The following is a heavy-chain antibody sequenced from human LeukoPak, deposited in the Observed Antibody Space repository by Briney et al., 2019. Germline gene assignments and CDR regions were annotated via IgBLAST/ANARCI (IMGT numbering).Heavy chain of an antibody. D-gene: IGHD1-26*01. Sequence: PGGSLRLSCAASGFTFSSYSMNWVRQAPGKGLEWVSSISSSSSYIYYADSVKGRFTISRDNAKNSLYLQMNSLRAEDTAVYYCARDRTIKVGATSAFDIWGQGTMVTVSS. J-gene: IGHJ3*02. CDR2: ISSSSSYI. CDR1: GFTFSSYS. V-gene: IGHV3-21*01. CDR3: ARDRTIKVGATSAFDI.